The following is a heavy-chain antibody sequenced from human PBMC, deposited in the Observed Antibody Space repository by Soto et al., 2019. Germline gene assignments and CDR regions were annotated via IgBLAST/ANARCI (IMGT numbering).Heavy chain of an antibody. Sequence: QVQLVQSGAEAKKPGASVKVSCKASGYTFTSYGISWGRQAPGQRLEWMGWISAYNGNTNYAQKLQGRVTMTTDTSPSTAYMELRSMRSDDTAVYSCASAPPGGGGSYLSDYWGQGTLVTVSS. V-gene: IGHV1-18*04. CDR1: GYTFTSYG. CDR2: ISAYNGNT. J-gene: IGHJ4*02. CDR3: ASAPPGGGGSYLSDY. D-gene: IGHD1-26*01.